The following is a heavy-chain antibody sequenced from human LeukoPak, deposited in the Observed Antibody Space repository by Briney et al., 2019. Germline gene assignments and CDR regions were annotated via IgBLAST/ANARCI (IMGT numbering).Heavy chain of an antibody. CDR3: ARTVHGGSGWYYFDY. CDR2: IYYSGST. CDR1: GGSISSYY. V-gene: IGHV4-59*01. D-gene: IGHD6-19*01. J-gene: IGHJ4*02. Sequence: KASETLSLTCTVSGGSISSYYWSWIRQPPGKGLEMIGYIYYSGSTNYNPSLKSRVTISVDTSNNQFSLKLSSVTAADTAVYYCARTVHGGSGWYYFDYWGQGALVTVSS.